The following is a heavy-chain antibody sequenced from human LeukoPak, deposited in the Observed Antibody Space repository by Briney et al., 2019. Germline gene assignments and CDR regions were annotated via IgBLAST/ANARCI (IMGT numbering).Heavy chain of an antibody. D-gene: IGHD3-3*01. CDR3: ARSYYDFWSGYYPFDY. V-gene: IGHV5-51*01. J-gene: IGHJ4*02. CDR1: GYSFTSYW. CDR2: IYPGDSDT. Sequence: GESLKISCKGSGYSFTSYWIGWVRQMPGKGLEWMGIIYPGDSDTRYSPSFQGQVTISADKSISTAYLQWSSLKASDTAMYYCARSYYDFWSGYYPFDYWGQGTLVTVSP.